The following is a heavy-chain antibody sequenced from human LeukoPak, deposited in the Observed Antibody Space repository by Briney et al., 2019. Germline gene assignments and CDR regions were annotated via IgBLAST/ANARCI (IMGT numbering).Heavy chain of an antibody. V-gene: IGHV3-21*01. Sequence: PGGSLRLSCAASGFTFSSYSMNWVRQAPGKGLEWVSSISSSSSYIYCADSVKGRFTISRDNAKNSLYLQMNSLRAEDTAVYYCARYSSSWTIFDYWGQGTLVTVSS. J-gene: IGHJ4*02. CDR2: ISSSSSYI. D-gene: IGHD6-13*01. CDR1: GFTFSSYS. CDR3: ARYSSSWTIFDY.